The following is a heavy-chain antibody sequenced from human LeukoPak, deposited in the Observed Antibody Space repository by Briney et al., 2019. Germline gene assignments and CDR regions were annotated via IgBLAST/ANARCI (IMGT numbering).Heavy chain of an antibody. CDR1: GGSISRYY. CDR3: ARGHSYGYTDYFDY. Sequence: SETLSLTCTVSGGSISRYYWSWIRQPPGKGLEWIGYIYYSGSTNYNPSLKSRVTISVDTSKNQFSLKLSSVTAADTAVYYCARGHSYGYTDYFDYWGQGTLVTVSS. D-gene: IGHD5-18*01. J-gene: IGHJ4*02. V-gene: IGHV4-59*01. CDR2: IYYSGST.